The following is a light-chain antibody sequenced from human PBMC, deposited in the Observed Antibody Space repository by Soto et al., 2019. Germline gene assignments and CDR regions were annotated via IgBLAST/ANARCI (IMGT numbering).Light chain of an antibody. Sequence: QSVLTQPPSVSGAPGQRVTISCTGSSSNIGAGYDVHWYQQLPGTAPKLLMYANSNRPSWVPDRFSGSKSGTSGSLAITGLQAEDEADYYCQSYDTSLSVVFGGGTKLTVL. CDR1: SSNIGAGYD. J-gene: IGLJ2*01. V-gene: IGLV1-40*01. CDR3: QSYDTSLSVV. CDR2: ANS.